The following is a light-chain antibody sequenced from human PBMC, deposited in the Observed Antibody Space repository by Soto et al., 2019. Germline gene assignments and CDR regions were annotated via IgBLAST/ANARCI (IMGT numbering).Light chain of an antibody. V-gene: IGLV2-23*01. CDR2: EDT. CDR3: CSYAGSSIYVV. CDR1: SRDVGRYNL. Sequence: QSALAQPASVSGSPGQSITISCTGSSRDVGRYNLVSWYQQYPGKAPKLMIYEDTQRPSGVSNRFSGSKSGNTAALTISGLQADDEADYYCCSYAGSSIYVVFGGGTTLTVL. J-gene: IGLJ2*01.